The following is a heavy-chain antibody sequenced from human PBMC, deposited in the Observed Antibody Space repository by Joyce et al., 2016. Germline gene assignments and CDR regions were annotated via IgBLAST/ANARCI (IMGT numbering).Heavy chain of an antibody. D-gene: IGHD3-10*01. CDR3: ARGLFGSNWGDY. J-gene: IGHJ4*02. CDR2: IRGSGGVA. Sequence: EVQLLESGGGLVQSGGSLRLSCAASGITFSNFAMSWVRQAPGKGREWVSSIRGSGGVAKDADSVKGRFTISRDNSKNTLFLEMSSLGVDDTAVYYCARGLFGSNWGDYWGQGTLVTVSS. V-gene: IGHV3-23*01. CDR1: GITFSNFA.